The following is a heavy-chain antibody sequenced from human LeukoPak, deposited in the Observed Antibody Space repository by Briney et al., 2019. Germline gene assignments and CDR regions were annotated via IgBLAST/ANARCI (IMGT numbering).Heavy chain of an antibody. CDR3: ARDGQGVTAEINDAFDI. CDR1: GFTFSSYA. D-gene: IGHD2-21*02. Sequence: GGSLRLSCAASGFTFSSYAMHWVRQAPGKGLEWVAVISYDGSNKYYADSVKGRFTISRDNSKNTLYLQMNSLRAEDTAVYYCARDGQGVTAEINDAFDIWGQGTMVTVSS. V-gene: IGHV3-30*04. CDR2: ISYDGSNK. J-gene: IGHJ3*02.